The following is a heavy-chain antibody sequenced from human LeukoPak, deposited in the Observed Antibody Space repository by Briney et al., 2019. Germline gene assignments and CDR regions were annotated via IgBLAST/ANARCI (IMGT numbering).Heavy chain of an antibody. CDR1: GFTFSSYA. CDR2: ISGNGDST. Sequence: GGSLRLSCAASGFTFSSYAMSWVRQAPGKGLEWVSTISGNGDSTYYADSVKGRFTISRDNSKNTLYLQMNSLKVEDTAVYYCARGELSTFDYWGQGTLVTVSS. J-gene: IGHJ4*02. D-gene: IGHD3-16*02. CDR3: ARGELSTFDY. V-gene: IGHV3-23*01.